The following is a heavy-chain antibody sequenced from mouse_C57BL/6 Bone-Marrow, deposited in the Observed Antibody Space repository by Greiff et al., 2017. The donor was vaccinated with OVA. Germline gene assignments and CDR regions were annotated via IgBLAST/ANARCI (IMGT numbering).Heavy chain of an antibody. CDR2: IDPENGDT. J-gene: IGHJ3*01. CDR3: TTRGYYRFAY. D-gene: IGHD2-3*01. V-gene: IGHV14-4*01. CDR1: GFNIKDDY. Sequence: VHVKQFGAELVRPGASVKLSCTASGFNIKDDYMHWVKQRPEQGLEWIGWIDPENGDTEYASKFQGKATITADTSSNTAYLQLSSLTSEDTAVYYCTTRGYYRFAYWGQGTLVTVSA.